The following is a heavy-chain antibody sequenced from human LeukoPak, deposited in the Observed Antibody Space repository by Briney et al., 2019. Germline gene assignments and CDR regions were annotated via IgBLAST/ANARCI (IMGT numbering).Heavy chain of an antibody. J-gene: IGHJ4*02. Sequence: RPSETLSLTCAVYGGSFSGYYWSWIRQPPGKGLEWIGEINHSRSTNYNPSLKSRVTISVDTSKNQFSLKLSSVTAADTAVYYCARGLYSSSIVWGQGTLVTVSS. CDR2: INHSRST. CDR1: GGSFSGYY. V-gene: IGHV4-34*01. D-gene: IGHD6-6*01. CDR3: ARGLYSSSIV.